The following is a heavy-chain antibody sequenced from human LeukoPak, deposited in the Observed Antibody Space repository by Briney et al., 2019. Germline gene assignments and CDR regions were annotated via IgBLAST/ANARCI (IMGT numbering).Heavy chain of an antibody. CDR3: AKDDSSITIFGVVPGGMDV. V-gene: IGHV3-23*01. D-gene: IGHD3-3*01. J-gene: IGHJ6*02. CDR2: ISGSGGST. CDR1: GFTSSSYA. Sequence: GGSLRLSCAASGFTSSSYAMSWVRQAPGKGLEWVSAISGSGGSTYYADSVKGRFTISRDNSKNTLYLQMNSLRAEDTAVYYCAKDDSSITIFGVVPGGMDVWGQGTTVTVSS.